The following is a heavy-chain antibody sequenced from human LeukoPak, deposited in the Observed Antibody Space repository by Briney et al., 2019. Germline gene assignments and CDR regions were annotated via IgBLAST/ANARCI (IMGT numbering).Heavy chain of an antibody. J-gene: IGHJ6*04. CDR1: GGSISRGGYD. CDR2: IYYSGST. CDR3: AGGAITIRPVDV. V-gene: IGHV4-31*03. D-gene: IGHD3-3*01. Sequence: SQTLSLTCTVSGGSISRGGYDWSWIRQHPGKGLEWIGYIYYSGSTYYNPSLKSRVTISVDTSKNQFSLKLSSVAAADTAVYYCAGGAITIRPVDVWGKGTTVTVSS.